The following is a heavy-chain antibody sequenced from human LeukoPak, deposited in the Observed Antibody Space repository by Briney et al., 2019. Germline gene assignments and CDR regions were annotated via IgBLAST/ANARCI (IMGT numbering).Heavy chain of an antibody. CDR1: GGSLSGYY. V-gene: IGHV4-31*11. D-gene: IGHD7-27*01. CDR2: IYYSGST. CDR3: ARRTGETRWFDP. Sequence: SETLSLTCAVYGGSLSGYYWSWIRQHPGKGLEWIGYIYYSGSTYYNPSLKSRVTISVDTSKNQFSLKLSSVTAADTAVYYCARRTGETRWFDPWGQGTLVTVSS. J-gene: IGHJ5*02.